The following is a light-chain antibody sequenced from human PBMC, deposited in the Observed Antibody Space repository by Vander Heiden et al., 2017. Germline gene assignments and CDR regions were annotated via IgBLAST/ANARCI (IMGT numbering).Light chain of an antibody. CDR1: KLGDKY. CDR3: QAWDSSSYV. J-gene: IGLJ1*01. CDR2: KDS. V-gene: IGLV3-1*01. Sequence: SYELTQPPSVSVSPGQTASITCSGDKLGDKYACWYQQKPGQSPVLVIYKDSKRTSGIPERFSGSNSGNTATLTISGTQAMDEADYYCQAWDSSSYVFGTGTKVTVL.